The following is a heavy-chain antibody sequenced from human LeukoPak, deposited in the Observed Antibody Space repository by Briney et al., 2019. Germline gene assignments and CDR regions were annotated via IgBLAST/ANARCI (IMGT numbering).Heavy chain of an antibody. J-gene: IGHJ3*02. Sequence: ASGPTLVNPTQTLTLTCTFSGFSLSTSGVGVGLIRHPPGKALEWLALIDCNDDKRYSPSLKSGLTITKDTSNNRVLLTMTNMDPVDTATYYCAHRHHPGKYYDFWSGYPSDAFDIWGQGTMVTVSS. CDR2: IDCNDDK. D-gene: IGHD3-3*01. CDR3: AHRHHPGKYYDFWSGYPSDAFDI. CDR1: GFSLSTSGVG. V-gene: IGHV2-5*01.